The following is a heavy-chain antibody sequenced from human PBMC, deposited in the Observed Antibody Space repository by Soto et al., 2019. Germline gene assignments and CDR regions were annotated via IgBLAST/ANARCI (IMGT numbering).Heavy chain of an antibody. CDR1: GFTLSNAW. CDR3: ASPRYESSSWPYDY. CDR2: IKSKTDGGTT. V-gene: IGHV3-15*01. D-gene: IGHD6-13*01. Sequence: PGGSLRLSCAASGFTLSNAWMSWVRQAPGKGLEWVGRIKSKTDGGTTDYAAPVKGRFTISRDDSKNSLTLQMNSLRAEDTAVYYCASPRYESSSWPYDYWGQGTLVTVSS. J-gene: IGHJ4*02.